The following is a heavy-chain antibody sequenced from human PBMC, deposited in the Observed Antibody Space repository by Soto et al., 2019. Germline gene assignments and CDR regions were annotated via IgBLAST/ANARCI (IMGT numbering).Heavy chain of an antibody. CDR3: ARLDSSTSKIGV. CDR2: IYHNATA. J-gene: IGHJ6*02. Sequence: QVQLQESGPGLLKPSETLSLTCTVSGDSVSSGASHLTWIRQSPGKGLEWIGYIYHNATADCNPSLKSRVSISVDTSKNQFSLKLTSATTADTAVYYCARLDSSTSKIGVWGQGTTVTVSS. V-gene: IGHV4-61*08. D-gene: IGHD6-6*01. CDR1: GDSVSSGASH.